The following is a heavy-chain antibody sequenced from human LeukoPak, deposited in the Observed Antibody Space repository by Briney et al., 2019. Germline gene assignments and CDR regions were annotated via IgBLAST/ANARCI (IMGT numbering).Heavy chain of an antibody. D-gene: IGHD2-15*01. J-gene: IGHJ6*02. CDR2: ISGSGGST. Sequence: GGSLRLSCAASGFTFSSYAMSWVRQAPGKGLEWVSAISGSGGSTYYADSVKGRFTISRDNSKNTLYMQMNILRAEDTAVYHCARAYCSGGSCYSGYYFYGMDVWGQGTTVTVSS. V-gene: IGHV3-23*01. CDR3: ARAYCSGGSCYSGYYFYGMDV. CDR1: GFTFSSYA.